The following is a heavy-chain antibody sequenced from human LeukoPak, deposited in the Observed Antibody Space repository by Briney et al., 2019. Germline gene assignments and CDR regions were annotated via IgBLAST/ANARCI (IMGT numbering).Heavy chain of an antibody. V-gene: IGHV3-7*04. CDR3: AGGQRLGY. J-gene: IGHJ4*02. Sequence: QPGGSLRLSCAASGIAFSDWWMSWVRQAPGKGMEWVANIRQAGSDKNYVDSVKGRFTISRDNAKSSLWLQMNSLRAEDTAVYYCAGGQRLGYWGQGTLVSVSS. CDR1: GIAFSDWW. CDR2: IRQAGSDK. D-gene: IGHD4-11*01.